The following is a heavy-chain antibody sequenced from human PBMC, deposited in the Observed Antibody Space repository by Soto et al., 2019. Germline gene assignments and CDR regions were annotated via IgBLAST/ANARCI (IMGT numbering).Heavy chain of an antibody. CDR1: GVTRSIYS. Sequence: EVQLVESGGGLVQSGGSLRLSCAASGVTRSIYSINWVRQAPGKGLEWVAYISDSGGITHYADSVECRFTISRDNADNSLSLQMNSLSVEDTAIYFCARAAGDSRGYASFDVWGQGTKVTVS. CDR3: ARAAGDSRGYASFDV. J-gene: IGHJ3*01. V-gene: IGHV3-48*04. CDR2: ISDSGGIT. D-gene: IGHD3-22*01.